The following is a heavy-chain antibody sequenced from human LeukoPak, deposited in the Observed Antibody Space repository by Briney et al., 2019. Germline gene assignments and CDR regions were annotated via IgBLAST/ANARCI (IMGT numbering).Heavy chain of an antibody. J-gene: IGHJ6*02. V-gene: IGHV3-33*01. CDR2: IWYDGSNQ. CDR1: GFSFSSHG. D-gene: IGHD5-24*01. Sequence: GGSLRLSCAASGFSFSSHGMHWVRQAPGKGLEWVAIIWYDGSNQYYADSVRGRFTISRDNSKNTLYLQMNSLRAEDTAVYYCGRDSDNSGNGIDVWGQGTTVTVSS. CDR3: GRDSDNSGNGIDV.